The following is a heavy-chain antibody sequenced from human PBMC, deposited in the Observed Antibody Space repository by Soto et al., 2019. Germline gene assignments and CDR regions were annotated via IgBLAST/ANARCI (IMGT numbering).Heavy chain of an antibody. D-gene: IGHD3-10*01. V-gene: IGHV1-24*01. Sequence: GASVKVSCKVSGYTLTELSMHWVRQAPGKGPEWMGGFDPEDGETIYAQKFQGRVTMTEDTSTDTAYMELSSLRSEDTAVYYCATSPGVGSGSYLDQRYYFDYWGQGTLVTVSS. CDR2: FDPEDGET. CDR1: GYTLTELS. CDR3: ATSPGVGSGSYLDQRYYFDY. J-gene: IGHJ4*02.